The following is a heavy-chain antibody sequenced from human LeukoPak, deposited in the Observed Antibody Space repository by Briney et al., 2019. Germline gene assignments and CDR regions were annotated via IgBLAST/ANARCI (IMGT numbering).Heavy chain of an antibody. V-gene: IGHV4-39*07. Sequence: SETLSLTCTVSGGSISSSRYYWGWIRQPPGKGLEWIGSIYYSGSTYYNPSLKSRVTISVDTAKNQFSLKLSSVTAADTAVYYCARVQTHGSGRFYGMGVWGQGTTVTVSS. CDR2: IYYSGST. J-gene: IGHJ6*02. D-gene: IGHD3-10*01. CDR1: GGSISSSRYY. CDR3: ARVQTHGSGRFYGMGV.